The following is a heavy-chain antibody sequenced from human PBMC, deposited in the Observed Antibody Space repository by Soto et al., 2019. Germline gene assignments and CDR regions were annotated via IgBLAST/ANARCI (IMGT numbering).Heavy chain of an antibody. J-gene: IGHJ2*01. Sequence: GASVKVSCKASGGTFSSYAISWVRQAPGQGLEWMGGIIPIFGTANYAQKFQGRVTITADKSTSTAYMELSSLRSEDTAVYYCARGSWELPYWYFDLWGRGTLVTVSS. CDR3: ARGSWELPYWYFDL. CDR1: GGTFSSYA. CDR2: IIPIFGTA. D-gene: IGHD1-26*01. V-gene: IGHV1-69*06.